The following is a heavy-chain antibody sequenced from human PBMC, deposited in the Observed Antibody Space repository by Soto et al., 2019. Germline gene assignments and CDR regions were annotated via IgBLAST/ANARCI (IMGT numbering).Heavy chain of an antibody. J-gene: IGHJ6*02. D-gene: IGHD3-10*01. Sequence: QLQLQESGPGLVKPSETLSLTCTVSGGSISSSSYYWGWIRQPPGKGLEWIGSIYYSGSTYYNPSLKSRVTISVDTSKNQFSLKLSSVTAADTAVYYCARHIRGAYYYGMDVWGQGTTVTVSS. CDR2: IYYSGST. CDR1: GGSISSSSYY. CDR3: ARHIRGAYYYGMDV. V-gene: IGHV4-39*01.